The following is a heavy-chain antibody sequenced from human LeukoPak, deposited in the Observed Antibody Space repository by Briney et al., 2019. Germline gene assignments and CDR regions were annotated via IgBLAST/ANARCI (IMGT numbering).Heavy chain of an antibody. CDR2: INYSGST. CDR1: GGSFSGYY. Sequence: PSETLSLTCAVYGGSFSGYYWSWIRQPPGKGLEWIGEINYSGSTNYNPSLKSRVTISVDTSKNQFSLKLSPVTAADTAVYYCARGSPYYYGSGNWFDPWGQGTLVTVSS. V-gene: IGHV4-34*01. D-gene: IGHD3-10*01. J-gene: IGHJ5*02. CDR3: ARGSPYYYGSGNWFDP.